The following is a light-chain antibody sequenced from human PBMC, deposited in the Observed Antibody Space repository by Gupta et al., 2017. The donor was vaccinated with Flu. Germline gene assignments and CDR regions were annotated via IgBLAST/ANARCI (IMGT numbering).Light chain of an antibody. CDR1: DSNIENHY. CDR3: GQSDSTLGVVV. V-gene: IGLV1-51*01. Sequence: KVTISSSGGDSNIENHYDSWHQQPPGTPTNLLIYETKKRPSGIPDRFASSNSGSYATPRTIALQTGEEADDYYGQSDSTLGVVVFGGGTRLTVL. J-gene: IGLJ2*01. CDR2: ETK.